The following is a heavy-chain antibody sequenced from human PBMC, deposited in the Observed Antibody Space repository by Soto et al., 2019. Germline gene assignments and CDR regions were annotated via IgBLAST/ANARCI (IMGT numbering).Heavy chain of an antibody. J-gene: IGHJ4*02. CDR1: GFTFASFY. CDR2: INPSGDTT. D-gene: IGHD1-26*01. CDR3: ARGHGSGSYHSPSGY. Sequence: APVKVSCKASGFTFASFYIHWVRQVPGQGLEWMGIINPSGDTTSYTEKFQGRLTLTRDTSTSTVYMELSSLRSEDTAVYFCARGHGSGSYHSPSGYWGQGTLVTVSS. V-gene: IGHV1-46*03.